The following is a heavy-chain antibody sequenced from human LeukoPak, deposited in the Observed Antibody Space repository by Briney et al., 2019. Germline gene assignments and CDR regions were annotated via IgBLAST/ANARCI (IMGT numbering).Heavy chain of an antibody. Sequence: GGSLRLSCAASGFTFSSYSMSWVRQAPGKGLEWVSVIYSGGSTYYADSVKGRFTISRHNSKNTLYLQMNSLRAEDTAVYYCARGAYDFGRPRGFHCWGQGTLVTVSS. J-gene: IGHJ4*02. D-gene: IGHD3-3*01. CDR1: GFTFSSYS. CDR2: IYSGGST. CDR3: ARGAYDFGRPRGFHC. V-gene: IGHV3-53*04.